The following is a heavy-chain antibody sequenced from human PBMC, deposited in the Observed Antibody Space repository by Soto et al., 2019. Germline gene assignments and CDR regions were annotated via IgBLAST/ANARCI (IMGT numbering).Heavy chain of an antibody. V-gene: IGHV4-39*01. J-gene: IGHJ4*02. CDR2: IYYSGST. CDR3: ARLTYGSCSPIPRGYYFDD. CDR1: GGSISSSSYY. D-gene: IGHD2-2*01. Sequence: ETLSLTCTVSGGSISSSSYYWGWIRQPPGKGLEWIGSIYYSGSTYYNPSLKSRVTISVDTSKNQFSLKLSSVTAADTAVYYCARLTYGSCSPIPRGYYFDDWGQGTLVTVSS.